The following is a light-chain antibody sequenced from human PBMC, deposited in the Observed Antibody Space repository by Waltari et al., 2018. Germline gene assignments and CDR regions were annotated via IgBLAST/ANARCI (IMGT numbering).Light chain of an antibody. Sequence: TLSCRASQSVGRSLVWYQQKPGQAPRLVIYNTYTRATGIPDRFSGSGSGTDFSLTISRLEPEDFAVYYCQHNVRLPVTFGQGTKVEIK. CDR3: QHNVRLPVT. J-gene: IGKJ1*01. CDR2: NTY. V-gene: IGKV3D-20*02. CDR1: QSVGRS.